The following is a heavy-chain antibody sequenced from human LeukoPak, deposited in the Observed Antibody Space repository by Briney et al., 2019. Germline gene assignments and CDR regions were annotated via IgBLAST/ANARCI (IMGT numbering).Heavy chain of an antibody. Sequence: ASVTVSCKASGGTFISYAISWVRQAPGQGLEWMGRIIPILGIANYAQKFQGRVTITADKSTSTAYMELSSLRSEDTAVYYCARDTSGYSYGSIYYYYGMDVWGQGTTVTVSS. CDR3: ARDTSGYSYGSIYYYYGMDV. CDR2: IIPILGIA. V-gene: IGHV1-69*04. J-gene: IGHJ6*02. D-gene: IGHD5-18*01. CDR1: GGTFISYA.